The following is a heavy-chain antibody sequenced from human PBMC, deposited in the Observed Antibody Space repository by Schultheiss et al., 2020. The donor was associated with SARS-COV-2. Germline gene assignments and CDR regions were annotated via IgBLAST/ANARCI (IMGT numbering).Heavy chain of an antibody. CDR3: ARDGGWELRDYYYYYGMDV. D-gene: IGHD1-7*01. CDR2: IIPIFGTA. V-gene: IGHV1-8*01. J-gene: IGHJ6*02. Sequence: ASVKVSCKASGYTFTSYDISWVRQAPGQGLEWMGGIIPIFGTANYAQKFQGRVTMTRNTSISTAYMELSSLRSEDTAVYYCARDGGWELRDYYYYYGMDVWGQGTTVTVSS. CDR1: GYTFTSYD.